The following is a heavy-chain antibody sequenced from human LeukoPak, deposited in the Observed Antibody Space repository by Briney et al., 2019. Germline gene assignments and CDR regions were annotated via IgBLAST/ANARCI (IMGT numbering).Heavy chain of an antibody. V-gene: IGHV4-39*07. D-gene: IGHD2-15*01. Sequence: SETLSLTCTVSGGSFSTSSYYWGWIRQPPGKGLEWIGRIYSSGYTYYNPSLESRATISVDTSKNQFSLKLTSVTAADTAVYYCAGSDLTQDYWDYWGQGTLVTVSS. CDR3: AGSDLTQDYWDY. J-gene: IGHJ4*02. CDR2: IYSSGYT. CDR1: GGSFSTSSYY.